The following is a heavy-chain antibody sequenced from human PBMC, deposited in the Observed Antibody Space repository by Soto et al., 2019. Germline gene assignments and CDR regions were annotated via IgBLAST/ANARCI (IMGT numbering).Heavy chain of an antibody. V-gene: IGHV3-74*01. Sequence: PGGSLRLSCAASGFTFSIYWMHWVRQAPGKGLVWVSRINTDGGTTNYADSVKGRFTISRYNAKNTLYLQMNSLRAEDTAVYYCARARDHSSSWSTYYFDYWGQGTLVTVSS. CDR3: ARARDHSSSWSTYYFDY. D-gene: IGHD6-13*01. CDR2: INTDGGTT. J-gene: IGHJ4*02. CDR1: GFTFSIYW.